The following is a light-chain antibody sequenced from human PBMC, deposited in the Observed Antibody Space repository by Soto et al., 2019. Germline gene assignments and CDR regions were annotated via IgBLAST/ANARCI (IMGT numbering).Light chain of an antibody. CDR2: AAS. CDR1: QGISSY. Sequence: AIRMTQPPSSLSASTGDRFTITCRASQGISSYLAWYQQKPGKAPKLLIYAASSLQSGVPSRFSGSGSGTEFTLTISSLQPDDFATYYCQQYNSYSRTFGQGTKVDI. V-gene: IGKV1-8*01. J-gene: IGKJ1*01. CDR3: QQYNSYSRT.